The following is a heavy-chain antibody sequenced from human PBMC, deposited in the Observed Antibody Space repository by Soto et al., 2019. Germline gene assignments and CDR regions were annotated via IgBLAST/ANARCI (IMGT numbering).Heavy chain of an antibody. CDR2: INPSGGST. Sequence: QVQLVQSGAEVKKPGASVKLSCKSSEYTFTDYYIHWVRQAPGQGLEWMGLINPSGGSTSYAQKIQGRVTMTRDTSTSTVYMELSSLRSEDTAMYYCATAAYSTSWYDFWGQGTLVTVSS. CDR1: EYTFTDYY. CDR3: ATAAYSTSWYDF. D-gene: IGHD6-13*01. V-gene: IGHV1-46*01. J-gene: IGHJ5*01.